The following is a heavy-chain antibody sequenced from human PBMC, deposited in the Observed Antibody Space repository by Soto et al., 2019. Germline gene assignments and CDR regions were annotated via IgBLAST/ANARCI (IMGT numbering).Heavy chain of an antibody. CDR3: ARGRDYDFWSGYYRRWFDP. CDR1: GGSFSGYY. Sequence: SETLSLTCAVYGGSFSGYYWSWIRQPPGKGLEWIGEINHSGSTNYNPSLKSRVTISVDTSKNQFSLKLSSVTAVDTAVYYCARGRDYDFWSGYYRRWFDPWGQGTLVTVSS. V-gene: IGHV4-34*01. J-gene: IGHJ5*02. D-gene: IGHD3-3*01. CDR2: INHSGST.